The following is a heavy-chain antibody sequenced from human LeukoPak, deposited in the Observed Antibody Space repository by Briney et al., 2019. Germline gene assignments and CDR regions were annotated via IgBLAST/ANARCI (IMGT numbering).Heavy chain of an antibody. D-gene: IGHD6-25*01. CDR1: GLSLSKSH. V-gene: IGHV3-30*04. J-gene: IGHJ3*02. CDR3: AREAYSSGRAGTFDI. Sequence: GGSLRLSCVGSGLSLSKSHMHWVRQAPGKRLEWVALIPHDGGNKQYEDSAKGRFTITRENSKNTVDLNMDSLTVDDTAIYYCAREAYSSGRAGTFDIWGQGKMVTVSS. CDR2: IPHDGGNK.